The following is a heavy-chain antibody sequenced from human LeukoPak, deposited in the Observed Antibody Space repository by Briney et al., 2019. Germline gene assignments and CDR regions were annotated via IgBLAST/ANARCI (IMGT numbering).Heavy chain of an antibody. Sequence: GGSLRLSCAASGFTFSSYAMSWVRQAPGKGLERVSDISGGGHSTYYADSVKGRFTISRDNSKNTLYLQMNSLRAEDTAVYYCAKDYDFWSGIGMDVWGQGTTVTVSS. CDR2: ISGGGHST. CDR3: AKDYDFWSGIGMDV. CDR1: GFTFSSYA. J-gene: IGHJ6*02. V-gene: IGHV3-23*01. D-gene: IGHD3-3*01.